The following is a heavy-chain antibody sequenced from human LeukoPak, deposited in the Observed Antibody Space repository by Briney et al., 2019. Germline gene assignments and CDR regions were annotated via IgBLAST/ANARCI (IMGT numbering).Heavy chain of an antibody. V-gene: IGHV4-59*08. Sequence: PSETLSLTCTVSGGSISSYYWSWIRQPPGKGPEWIGYIYYSGSTNYNLSLKSRVTISVDTSKNQFSLRLSSVTAADTAVYYCARYALDCSGGSCYSERYYFDYWGQGTLVTVSS. J-gene: IGHJ4*02. D-gene: IGHD2-15*01. CDR1: GGSISSYY. CDR2: IYYSGST. CDR3: ARYALDCSGGSCYSERYYFDY.